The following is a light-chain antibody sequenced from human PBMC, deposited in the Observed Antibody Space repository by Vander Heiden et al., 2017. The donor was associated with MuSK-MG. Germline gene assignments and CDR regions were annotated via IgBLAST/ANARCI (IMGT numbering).Light chain of an antibody. CDR1: SGDVGDYNY. J-gene: IGLJ3*02. CDR3: LSYRRTNTWV. V-gene: IGLV2-14*03. Sequence: QSTLTQPASVSRSPGQSITISCTGTSGDVGDYNYVSWYQQHPGKVPKLIIHDVSSRPSGVSDRFSGSKSGNTASLTISGLQADDEADYYCLSYRRTNTWVFGGGTKLTVL. CDR2: DVS.